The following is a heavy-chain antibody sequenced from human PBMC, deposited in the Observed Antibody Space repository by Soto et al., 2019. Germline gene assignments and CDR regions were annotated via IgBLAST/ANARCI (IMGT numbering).Heavy chain of an antibody. D-gene: IGHD4-17*01. Sequence: EVQLVESGGGLVQPGRYLRLSCAASGFTFDDYAMHWVRQAPGKGLEWVSGISWNSGSIGYADSVKGRFTISRDNAKNSLYLQMNSLRAEDTALYYCAKDMATVNTADGSSYYGMDVWGQGTTVTVSS. V-gene: IGHV3-9*01. CDR1: GFTFDDYA. J-gene: IGHJ6*02. CDR3: AKDMATVNTADGSSYYGMDV. CDR2: ISWNSGSI.